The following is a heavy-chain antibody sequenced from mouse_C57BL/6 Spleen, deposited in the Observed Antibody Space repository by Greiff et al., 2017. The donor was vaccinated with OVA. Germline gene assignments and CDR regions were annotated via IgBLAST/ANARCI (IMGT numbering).Heavy chain of an antibody. CDR1: GYSFTGYY. V-gene: IGHV1-42*01. CDR2: INPSTGGT. CDR3: ARGGSTHYAMDY. D-gene: IGHD5-1*01. Sequence: EVKLMESGPELVKPGASVKISCKASGYSFTGYYMNWVKQSPEKSLEWIGEINPSTGGTTYNQKFKAKATLTVDKSSSTAYMQLKSLTSEDSAVYYCARGGSTHYAMDYWGQGTSVTVSS. J-gene: IGHJ4*01.